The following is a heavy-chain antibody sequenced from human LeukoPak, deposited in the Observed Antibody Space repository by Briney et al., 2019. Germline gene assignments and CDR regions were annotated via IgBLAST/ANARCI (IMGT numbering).Heavy chain of an antibody. V-gene: IGHV1-46*01. CDR2: INPSGGTT. CDR1: GYTFTSYY. J-gene: IGHJ4*02. D-gene: IGHD3-10*01. CDR3: ARESVRGARYYFDY. Sequence: ASVKVSCKASGYTFTSYYMHWVRQAPGQGLEWMGIINPSGGTTSYAQKFQGRVTMTRDTSTNTVYMELNSLRSEDTAVYYCARESVRGARYYFDYWGQGTLVTVSS.